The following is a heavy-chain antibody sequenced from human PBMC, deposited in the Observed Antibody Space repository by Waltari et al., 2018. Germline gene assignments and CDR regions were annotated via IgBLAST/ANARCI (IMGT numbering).Heavy chain of an antibody. CDR1: GFTFSNYG. D-gene: IGHD5-18*01. CDR3: AKDFPGYK. V-gene: IGHV3-30*02. CDR2: IQFDGSRK. J-gene: IGHJ4*02. Sequence: QVQLVESGVAVVQPGGSLRLSCVASGFTFSNYGMYWVRQAPGKGLEWVTFIQFDGSRKYYVDSVTGRFTISRDNSKSTLYLKMDSLRVDDMAVYYCAKDFPGYKWGQGTLVTVSS.